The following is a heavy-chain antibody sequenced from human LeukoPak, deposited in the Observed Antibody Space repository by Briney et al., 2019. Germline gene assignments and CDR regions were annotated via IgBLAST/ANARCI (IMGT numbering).Heavy chain of an antibody. J-gene: IGHJ4*02. Sequence: GGSLRLSCAASGFTFSSYSMNWVRQAPGKGLEWVSSISSSSSYIYYADSVKGRFTISRDNAKNSLYLQMNSLRAEDTAVYYCARVGDSSSWYGGIDYWGQGTLVTVSP. V-gene: IGHV3-21*01. D-gene: IGHD6-13*01. CDR1: GFTFSSYS. CDR2: ISSSSSYI. CDR3: ARVGDSSSWYGGIDY.